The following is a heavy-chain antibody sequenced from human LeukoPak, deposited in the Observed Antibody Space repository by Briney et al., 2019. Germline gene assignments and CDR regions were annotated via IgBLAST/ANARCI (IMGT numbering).Heavy chain of an antibody. CDR2: ISPSGGIT. J-gene: IGHJ4*02. CDR3: AREPTYSSSWYTSCDY. D-gene: IGHD6-13*01. CDR1: GFPFSSYA. V-gene: IGHV3-23*01. Sequence: HTGESLRLSCAASGFPFSSYAMSWVRQAPGKGLEWVSGISPSGGITYYTDSVKGRFTISRDNSKNTLYLQMNSLRAEDTAVYYCAREPTYSSSWYTSCDYWGQGTLVTVSS.